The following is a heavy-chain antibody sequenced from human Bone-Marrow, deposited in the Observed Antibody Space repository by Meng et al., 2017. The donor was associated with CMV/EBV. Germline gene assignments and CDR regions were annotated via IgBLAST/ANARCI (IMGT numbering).Heavy chain of an antibody. CDR1: GFTFSSYA. Sequence: GESLKISCAASGFTFSSYAMHWVRQAPGKGLEWVAVISYDGSNKYYADSVKGRFTISRDNSKNTLYLQMNSLRAEDTAVYYCARSGEPEGTYGMDVWGQGNTVNGAS. J-gene: IGHJ6*01. CDR2: ISYDGSNK. D-gene: IGHD1-14*01. V-gene: IGHV3-30*04. CDR3: ARSGEPEGTYGMDV.